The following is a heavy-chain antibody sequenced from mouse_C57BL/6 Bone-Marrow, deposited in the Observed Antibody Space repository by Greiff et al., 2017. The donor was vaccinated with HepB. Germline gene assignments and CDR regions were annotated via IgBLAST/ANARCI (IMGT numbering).Heavy chain of an antibody. V-gene: IGHV1-82*01. CDR3: ATTVVALDY. J-gene: IGHJ2*01. Sequence: VQLQQSGPELVKPGASVKISCKASGYAFSSSWMNWVKQRPGKGLEWIGRIYPANGNTKYAPKFQGKATITADTSSNTAYLQLSSLTSEDTAIYYCATTVVALDYWGQGTTLTVSS. CDR1: GYAFSSSW. D-gene: IGHD1-1*01. CDR2: IYPANGNT.